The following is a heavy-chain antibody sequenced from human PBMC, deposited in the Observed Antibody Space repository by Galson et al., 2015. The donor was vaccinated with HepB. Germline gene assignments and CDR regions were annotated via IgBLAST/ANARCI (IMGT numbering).Heavy chain of an antibody. D-gene: IGHD2-15*01. CDR1: GFTFSSYG. V-gene: IGHV3-30*18. CDR2: ISYDGSNK. CDR3: AKRDVVAATLIITTGGMDV. J-gene: IGHJ6*02. Sequence: SLRLSCAASGFTFSSYGMHWVRQAPGKGLEWVAVISYDGSNKYYADSVKGRFTISRDNSKNTLYLQMNSLRAEDTAVYYCAKRDVVAATLIITTGGMDVWGQGTTVTVSS.